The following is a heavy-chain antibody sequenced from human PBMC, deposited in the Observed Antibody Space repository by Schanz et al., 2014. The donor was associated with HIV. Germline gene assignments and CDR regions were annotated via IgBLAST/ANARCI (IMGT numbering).Heavy chain of an antibody. CDR1: GFTFSSYG. Sequence: QVQLVESGGGVVQPGRSLRLSCAASGFTFSSYGMHWVRQAPGKGLEWVAVIWYDGTNKYYADSVKGRFTISRDNSKKTLYLQMNSLRAEDTAVYYCANTEFPYSSSSDYYYGMDVWGRGTLVTVSS. J-gene: IGHJ6*02. CDR2: IWYDGTNK. V-gene: IGHV3-33*06. D-gene: IGHD6-6*01. CDR3: ANTEFPYSSSSDYYYGMDV.